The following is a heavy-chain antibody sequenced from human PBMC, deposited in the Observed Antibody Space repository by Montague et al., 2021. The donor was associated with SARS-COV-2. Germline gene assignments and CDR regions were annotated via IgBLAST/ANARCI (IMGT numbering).Heavy chain of an antibody. D-gene: IGHD5-24*01. V-gene: IGHV4-59*08. J-gene: IGHJ4*02. CDR3: ARLGLQLLGGHYFDY. CDR1: GGSISSYY. Sequence: SEILSLTCTVSGGSISSYYWSWIRQPPGKGLEWIGYIYYSGSTNXNPSLKSRVTTSVDTSKNQFSLKLSSVTAADTAVYYCARLGLQLLGGHYFDYWGQGTLVTVSS. CDR2: IYYSGST.